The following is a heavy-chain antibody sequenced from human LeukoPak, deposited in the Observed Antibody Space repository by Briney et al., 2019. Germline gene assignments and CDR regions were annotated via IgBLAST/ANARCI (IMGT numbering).Heavy chain of an antibody. D-gene: IGHD3-10*01. CDR2: ISAYNGNT. CDR1: GYTFTSYG. J-gene: IGHJ6*04. Sequence: ASVKVSCKASGYTFTSYGISWVRQAPGQGLEWMGWISAYNGNTNYAQKLQGRVTMTTDTSTSTAYMELRSLRSDDTAVYYCARVLLWSGELLPNGMGVWGKGTTVTVSS. V-gene: IGHV1-18*04. CDR3: ARVLLWSGELLPNGMGV.